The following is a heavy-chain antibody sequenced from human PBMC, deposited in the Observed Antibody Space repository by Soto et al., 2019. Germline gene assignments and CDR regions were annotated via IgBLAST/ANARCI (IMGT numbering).Heavy chain of an antibody. J-gene: IGHJ6*02. Sequence: GESLKISCKGSGYSFTSYWIGWVRQMPGKGLEWMGIIYPGDSDTRYSPSFQGQVTISADKSISTAYLQWSSLKASDTAMYYCARSPSTAAAGPYYYYYYGMDVWGQGTTVTVSS. D-gene: IGHD6-13*01. V-gene: IGHV5-51*01. CDR1: GYSFTSYW. CDR3: ARSPSTAAAGPYYYYYYGMDV. CDR2: IYPGDSDT.